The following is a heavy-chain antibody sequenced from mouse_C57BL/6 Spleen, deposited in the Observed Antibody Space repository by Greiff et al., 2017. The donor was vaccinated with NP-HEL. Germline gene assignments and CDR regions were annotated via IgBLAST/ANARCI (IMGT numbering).Heavy chain of an antibody. CDR1: GFTFSSYG. Sequence: EVKVVESGGDLVKPGGSLKLSCAASGFTFSSYGMSWVRQTPDKRLEWVATISSGGSYTYYPDSVKGRFTISRDNAKTTLYLQMSSLKSENTAINYWAGHPWVPLDYWGQGTTLTVSS. V-gene: IGHV5-6*01. J-gene: IGHJ2*01. CDR2: ISSGGSYT. D-gene: IGHD4-1*01. CDR3: AGHPWVPLDY.